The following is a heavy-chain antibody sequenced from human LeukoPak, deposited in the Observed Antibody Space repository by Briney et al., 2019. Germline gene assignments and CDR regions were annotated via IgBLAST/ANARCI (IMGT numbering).Heavy chain of an antibody. CDR2: ISGSGGST. CDR3: ARAGYYTILTAYYSAYFDY. Sequence: PGGSLRLSCAASGFTVSSNYMSWVRQAPGKGLEWVSAISGSGGSTYYADSVKGRFTISRDNSKNTLYLHMNSLRAEDTAVYYCARAGYYTILTAYYSAYFDYWGQGTLVTVSS. J-gene: IGHJ4*02. CDR1: GFTVSSNY. V-gene: IGHV3-23*01. D-gene: IGHD3-9*01.